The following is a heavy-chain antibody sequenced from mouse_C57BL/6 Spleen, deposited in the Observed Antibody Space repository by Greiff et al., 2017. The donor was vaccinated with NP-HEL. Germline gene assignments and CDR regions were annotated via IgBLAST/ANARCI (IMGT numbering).Heavy chain of an antibody. V-gene: IGHV1-50*01. D-gene: IGHD1-1*01. J-gene: IGHJ2*01. CDR1: GYTFTSYW. CDR2: IDPSDSYT. CDR3: ARLGITTVVATDYFDY. Sequence: QVQLQQPGAELVKPGASVKLSCKASGYTFTSYWMQWVKQRPGQGLECIGEIDPSDSYTNYNQKFKGKATLTVDTSSSTAYMQLSSLTSEDSAVYYCARLGITTVVATDYFDYWGQGTTLTVSS.